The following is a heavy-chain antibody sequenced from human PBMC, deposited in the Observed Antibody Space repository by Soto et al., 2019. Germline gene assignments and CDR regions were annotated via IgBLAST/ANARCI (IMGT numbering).Heavy chain of an antibody. D-gene: IGHD3-22*01. Sequence: PSETLSLTCAVYGGSFSGYYWSWIRQPPGKGLEWIGEINHSGSTNYNPSLKSRVTISVDTSKNQFSLKLSSVTAADTAVYYCARVVVGYDMEYQSEVHPTGRRNWFDPWGQGTLVTVSS. CDR2: INHSGST. CDR1: GGSFSGYY. V-gene: IGHV4-34*01. J-gene: IGHJ5*02. CDR3: ARVVVGYDMEYQSEVHPTGRRNWFDP.